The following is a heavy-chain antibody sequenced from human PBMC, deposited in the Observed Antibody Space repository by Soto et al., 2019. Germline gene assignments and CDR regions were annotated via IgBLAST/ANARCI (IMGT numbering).Heavy chain of an antibody. D-gene: IGHD5-12*01. CDR2: ISSSGSTI. J-gene: IGHJ6*03. CDR3: ARVRGYSGYDRYYYYYYMDV. Sequence: GGSLRLSCAASGFTFSDYYMSWIRQAPGKGLEWVSYISSSGSTIYYADSVKGRFTISRDNAKNSLYLQMNSLRAEDTAVYYCARVRGYSGYDRYYYYYYMDVWGKGTTVTVSS. CDR1: GFTFSDYY. V-gene: IGHV3-11*01.